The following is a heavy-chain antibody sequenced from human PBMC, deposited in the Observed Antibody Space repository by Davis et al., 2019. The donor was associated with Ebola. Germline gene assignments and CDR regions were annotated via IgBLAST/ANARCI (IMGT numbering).Heavy chain of an antibody. CDR3: ASDIHYYDSSSYYQQYYGMDV. J-gene: IGHJ6*02. CDR2: IWYDGTNK. D-gene: IGHD3-22*01. Sequence: GESLKISCAASGFTFTNYGMHWVRQAPGKALEWVAIIWYDGTNKYYADSVKGRFTISRDNSKNTLYLQMNSLRAEDTAVYYCASDIHYYDSSSYYQQYYGMDVWGQGTTVTVSS. CDR1: GFTFTNYG. V-gene: IGHV3-33*01.